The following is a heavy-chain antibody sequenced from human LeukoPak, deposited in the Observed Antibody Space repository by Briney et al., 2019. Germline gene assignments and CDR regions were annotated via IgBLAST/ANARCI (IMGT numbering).Heavy chain of an antibody. CDR2: IIPIFGTA. Sequence: SVKVSCKASGGTFSSYAISWVRQAPGQGLEWMGGIIPIFGTANYAQKFQGRVTITADESTSTAYMELSSLRSEDTAVYYCARELSGYPNWFDPWGQGTLVTVSS. CDR1: GGTFSSYA. V-gene: IGHV1-69*01. J-gene: IGHJ5*02. CDR3: ARELSGYPNWFDP. D-gene: IGHD6-13*01.